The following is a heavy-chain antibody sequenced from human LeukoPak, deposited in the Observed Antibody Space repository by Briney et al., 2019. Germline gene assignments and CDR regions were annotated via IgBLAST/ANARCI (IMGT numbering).Heavy chain of an antibody. J-gene: IGHJ5*02. CDR1: GYSFTGYY. CDR2: INPNSGGT. V-gene: IGHV1-2*02. CDR3: ASVVYCAGDCYDNWFDP. D-gene: IGHD2-21*02. Sequence: ASVKVSCKASGYSFTGYYMHWVRQAPGQGLEWMGWINPNSGGTNYAQKFQGRVTMTRDTSISTAYMELSRLRSDDTAVYYCASVVYCAGDCYDNWFDPWGQGTLVTVSS.